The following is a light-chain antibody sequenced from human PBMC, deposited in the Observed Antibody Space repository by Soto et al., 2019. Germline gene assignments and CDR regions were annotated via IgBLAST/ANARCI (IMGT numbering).Light chain of an antibody. V-gene: IGLV2-8*01. J-gene: IGLJ1*01. CDR2: EVK. CDR1: SSDIGDYNF. Sequence: QSVLTQPPSASGSPGQSVTVSCTGSSSDIGDYNFVSWYQQHPGKAPKLIIYEVKKRPSVVPDRFSASKSGNTASLTVSGLQAEDEADYYCSSYAGNNNFVFGSGTKVTVL. CDR3: SSYAGNNNFV.